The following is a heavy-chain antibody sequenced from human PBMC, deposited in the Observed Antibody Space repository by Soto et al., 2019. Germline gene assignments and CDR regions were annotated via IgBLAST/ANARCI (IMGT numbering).Heavy chain of an antibody. D-gene: IGHD2-21*02. CDR1: GGTFSSYA. Sequence: ASVKVSCKASGGTFSSYAISWVRQAPGQGLEWMGGIIPIFGTANYAQKFQGRVTITADESTSTAYMELSSLRSEDTAVYYCAVAYCGGDCPPGSWGQGTLVTVSS. V-gene: IGHV1-69*13. J-gene: IGHJ5*02. CDR3: AVAYCGGDCPPGS. CDR2: IIPIFGTA.